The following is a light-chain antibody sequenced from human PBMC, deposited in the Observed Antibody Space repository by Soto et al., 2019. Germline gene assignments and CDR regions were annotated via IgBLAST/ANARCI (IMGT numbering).Light chain of an antibody. CDR3: SSYTTDTIWV. Sequence: QSVLTQSPSVSAAPGQKVTISCSGSSSNIGNNYVSWYQQLPGTAPKLMIYEVNNRPSGVSDRFSGSKSANTASLTISGLQSEDEATYYCSSYTTDTIWVFGGGTKVTVL. J-gene: IGLJ3*02. CDR1: SSNIGNNY. V-gene: IGLV1-51*01. CDR2: EVN.